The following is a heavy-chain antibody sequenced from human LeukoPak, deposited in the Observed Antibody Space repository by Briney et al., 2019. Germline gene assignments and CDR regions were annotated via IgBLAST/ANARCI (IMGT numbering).Heavy chain of an antibody. J-gene: IGHJ6*02. CDR2: IYSGGSV. CDR3: ARATLWFGANYYGMDV. CDR1: GFTVSNNY. V-gene: IGHV3-66*01. Sequence: GGSLRLSCAASGFTVSNNYMSWVRQAPGKGLEWVSIIYSGGSVYDADSVKGRFTTSRDSSKNTLYLQMNSLRAEDTAVYYCARATLWFGANYYGMDVWGQGTTVTVSS. D-gene: IGHD3-10*01.